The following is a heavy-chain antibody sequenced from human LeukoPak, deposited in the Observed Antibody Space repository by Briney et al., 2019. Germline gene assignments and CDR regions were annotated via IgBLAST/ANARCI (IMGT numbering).Heavy chain of an antibody. J-gene: IGHJ6*02. CDR1: GGSISSGGYY. D-gene: IGHD5-12*01. CDR2: IYYSGST. Sequence: SETLSLTCTVSGGSISSGGYYWSWIRQHPGKGLEWIGYIYYSGSTYYNPSLKSRVTISVDTSKNQVSLKLSSVTAADTAVYYCARVRGYSGYDPHYGMDVWGQGTTVTVSS. V-gene: IGHV4-31*03. CDR3: ARVRGYSGYDPHYGMDV.